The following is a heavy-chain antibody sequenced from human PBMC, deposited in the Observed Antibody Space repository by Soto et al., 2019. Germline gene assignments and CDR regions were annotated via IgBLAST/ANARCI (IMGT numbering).Heavy chain of an antibody. CDR3: ARDRSSIAARPPLYGMDV. J-gene: IGHJ6*02. V-gene: IGHV4-31*02. D-gene: IGHD6-6*01. CDR2: IYYSGST. CDR1: GGSISSGGYY. Sequence: SETLSLTXTVSGGSISSGGYYWSWIRQHPGKGLEWIGYIYYSGSTYYNPSLKSRVTISIDTSKNQFSLKLSSVTAADTAVYYCARDRSSIAARPPLYGMDVWGQGTTVTVSS.